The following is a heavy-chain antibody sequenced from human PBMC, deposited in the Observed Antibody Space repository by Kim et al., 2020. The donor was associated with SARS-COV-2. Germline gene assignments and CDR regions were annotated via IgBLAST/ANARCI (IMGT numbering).Heavy chain of an antibody. CDR3: ARDHRSIAAAGTSDWFDP. CDR2: ISSSSSYI. Sequence: GGSLRLSCAASGFTFSSYSMNWVRQAPGKGLEWVSSISSSSSYIYYADSVKGRFTISRDNAKNSLYLQMNSLRAEDTAVYYCARDHRSIAAAGTSDWFDPWGQGTLVTVSS. V-gene: IGHV3-21*01. D-gene: IGHD6-13*01. CDR1: GFTFSSYS. J-gene: IGHJ5*02.